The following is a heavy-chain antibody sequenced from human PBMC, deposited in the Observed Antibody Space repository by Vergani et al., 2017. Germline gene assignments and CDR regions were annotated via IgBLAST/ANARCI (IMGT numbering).Heavy chain of an antibody. CDR3: AKEPLGGYYYMDV. Sequence: QVQLVESGGGVVQPGRSLRLSCAASGFTFSSYGMHWVRQAPGKGLEWVAVIWYDGSNKYYADSVKGRFTISRDNSKNTLYLQMNSLRAEDTAVYYCAKEPLGGYYYMDVWGKGTTVTVSS. CDR1: GFTFSSYG. D-gene: IGHD2-15*01. CDR2: IWYDGSNK. J-gene: IGHJ6*03. V-gene: IGHV3-33*06.